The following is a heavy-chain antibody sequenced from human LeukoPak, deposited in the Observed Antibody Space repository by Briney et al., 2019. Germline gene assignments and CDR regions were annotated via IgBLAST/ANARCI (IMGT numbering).Heavy chain of an antibody. CDR2: INHSGST. D-gene: IGHD2-15*01. Sequence: SETLSLTCTVSGGSFCGYYWSWIRQPPGKGLEWIGEINHSGSTNYNPSLKSRVTISVDASKNQFSLKLSSVTAADTAVYYCARGLVVAATHFDYWGQGTLVTVSS. V-gene: IGHV4-34*01. J-gene: IGHJ4*02. CDR1: GGSFCGYY. CDR3: ARGLVVAATHFDY.